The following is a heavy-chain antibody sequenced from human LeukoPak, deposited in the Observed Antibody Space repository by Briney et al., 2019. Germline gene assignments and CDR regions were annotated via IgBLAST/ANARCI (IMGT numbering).Heavy chain of an antibody. CDR2: ISAYNGNT. J-gene: IGHJ4*02. V-gene: IGHV1-18*01. Sequence: ASVKVSCKASGYTFTSYGISWVRQAPGQGLEWMGWISAYNGNTNYAQKLQGRVTMTTDTSTSTAYMELRSLRSDDTAVYYCARDLRERRSSWLKFDYWDQGTLVTVSS. CDR3: ARDLRERRSSWLKFDY. CDR1: GYTFTSYG. D-gene: IGHD6-13*01.